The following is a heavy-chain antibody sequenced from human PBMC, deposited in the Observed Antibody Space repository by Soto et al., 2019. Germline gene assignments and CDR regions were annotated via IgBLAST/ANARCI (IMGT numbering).Heavy chain of an antibody. CDR1: GFTFSSYW. D-gene: IGHD6-13*01. CDR2: INSDGSST. CDR3: ARVAYGSSWFIDY. Sequence: EVQLVESGGGLVQPGGSLRLSCVVSGFTFSSYWMHWVRQAPGKGLVWVSRINSDGSSTNYADSVKGRFTISRDNAKNTLYLQMNSLRAEDTAVFYCARVAYGSSWFIDYWGQGRLVTVSS. V-gene: IGHV3-74*01. J-gene: IGHJ4*02.